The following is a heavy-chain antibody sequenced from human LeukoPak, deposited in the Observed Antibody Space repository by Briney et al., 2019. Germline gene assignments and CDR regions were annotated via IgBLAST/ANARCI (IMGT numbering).Heavy chain of an antibody. J-gene: IGHJ6*03. CDR2: IYTSGST. Sequence: KTSETLSLTCIVSGGSISSGSYYWSWIRQPAGKGLEWIGRIYTSGSTNYNPSLKSRVTISVDTCKNHFSLRLSSVTAADTAVYYCARTYSNYSRYYYYYYMDVWGKGTTVTVSS. CDR1: GGSISSGSYY. V-gene: IGHV4-61*02. D-gene: IGHD4-11*01. CDR3: ARTYSNYSRYYYYYYMDV.